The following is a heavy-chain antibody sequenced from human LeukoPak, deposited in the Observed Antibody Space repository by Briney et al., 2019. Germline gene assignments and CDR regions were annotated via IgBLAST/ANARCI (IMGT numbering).Heavy chain of an antibody. J-gene: IGHJ4*02. V-gene: IGHV3-66*01. CDR3: ARESSSWYYFDY. D-gene: IGHD6-13*01. CDR2: IYSGGST. Sequence: GGSLRLSCAASEFSVGSNYMTWVRQAPGKGLEWVSLIYSGGSTYYADSVKGRFTISRDNAKNSLYLQMNSLRAEDTAVYYCARESSSWYYFDYWGQGTLVTVSS. CDR1: EFSVGSNY.